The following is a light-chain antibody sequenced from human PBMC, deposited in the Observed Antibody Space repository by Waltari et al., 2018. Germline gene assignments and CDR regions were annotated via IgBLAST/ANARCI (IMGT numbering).Light chain of an antibody. J-gene: IGKJ5*01. Sequence: DIRMTQSPSSLSASVGDRVTITCRASQTINTLLNWYQQKPGKAPRLLIYGASTLQSGVPSRFSGSGSGTDFTLTISSLQPEDFATYYCQQSSITPLTFGQGTRLEIK. CDR3: QQSSITPLT. CDR1: QTINTL. V-gene: IGKV1-39*01. CDR2: GAS.